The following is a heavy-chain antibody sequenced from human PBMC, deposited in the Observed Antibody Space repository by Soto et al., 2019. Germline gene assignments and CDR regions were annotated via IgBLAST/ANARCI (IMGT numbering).Heavy chain of an antibody. J-gene: IGHJ6*02. CDR3: ASLRPGIGYYYGMDV. D-gene: IGHD1-20*01. CDR2: IDPSDSYT. V-gene: IGHV5-10-1*01. Sequence: GESLKISCKGSGYSFTSYWISWVRQMPGKGLEWMGRIDPSDSYTNYSPSFQGHVTISADKSISTAYLQWSSLKASDTAMYYCASLRPGIGYYYGMDVWGQGTTVTVSS. CDR1: GYSFTSYW.